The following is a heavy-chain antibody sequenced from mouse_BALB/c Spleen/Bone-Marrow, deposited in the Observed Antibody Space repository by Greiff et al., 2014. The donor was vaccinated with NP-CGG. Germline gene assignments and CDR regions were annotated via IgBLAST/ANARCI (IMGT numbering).Heavy chain of an antibody. J-gene: IGHJ3*01. CDR1: GYTFTNYW. CDR2: IYPGNNDA. Sequence: EVQLQESGTVLARPGASLRMSCKASGYTFTNYWINWIKQRPGQGLEWIGAIYPGNNDAKYTQKFKAKAKLTAVTSTSTADMELSSLTNEDSAVCYCARNWDWVFAYWGQGTLVTVSA. CDR3: ARNWDWVFAY. D-gene: IGHD4-1*01. V-gene: IGHV1-5*01.